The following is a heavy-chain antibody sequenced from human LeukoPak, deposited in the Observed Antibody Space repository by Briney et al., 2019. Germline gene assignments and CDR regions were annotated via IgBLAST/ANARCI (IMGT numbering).Heavy chain of an antibody. D-gene: IGHD3-22*01. V-gene: IGHV4-61*02. CDR1: GGSISSGSYY. CDR3: ARSGWHSSGYPVTFDY. Sequence: PSETLSLTRTVSGGSISSGSYYWSWIRQPAGKGLEWIGRIYTSGSTNYNPSLKSRVTISVDTSKNQFSLKLSSVTAADTAVYYCARSGWHSSGYPVTFDYWGQGTLVTVSS. CDR2: IYTSGST. J-gene: IGHJ4*02.